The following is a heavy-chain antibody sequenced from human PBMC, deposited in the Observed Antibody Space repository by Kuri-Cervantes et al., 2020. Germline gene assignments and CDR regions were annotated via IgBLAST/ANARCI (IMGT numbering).Heavy chain of an antibody. V-gene: IGHV1-69*05. CDR3: ARVKSSYGDPTGGMDV. CDR1: GGIFSSYG. D-gene: IGHD4-17*01. Sequence: SVKVSCKASGGIFSSYGISWVRQAPGQGLEWMGGIIPIFGTANYAQKLQGRVTMTTHTSTSTVYMELRSLRSDDTAVYFCARVKSSYGDPTGGMDVWGQGTTVTVSS. CDR2: IIPIFGTA. J-gene: IGHJ6*02.